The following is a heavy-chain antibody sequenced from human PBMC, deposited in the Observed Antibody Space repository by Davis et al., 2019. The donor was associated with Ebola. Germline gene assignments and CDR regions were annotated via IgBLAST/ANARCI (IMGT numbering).Heavy chain of an antibody. CDR2: IKQDGSEK. J-gene: IGHJ4*02. Sequence: GESLKISCAASGFTFSSYWMSWVRQAPGKGLEWVANIKQDGSEKYYVDSVKGRFTISRDDSKNTAYLQMNSLKTEDTAVYYCSSPSPTYGDYVDYWGQGTLVTVSS. CDR3: SSPSPTYGDYVDY. CDR1: GFTFSSYW. D-gene: IGHD4-17*01. V-gene: IGHV3-7*03.